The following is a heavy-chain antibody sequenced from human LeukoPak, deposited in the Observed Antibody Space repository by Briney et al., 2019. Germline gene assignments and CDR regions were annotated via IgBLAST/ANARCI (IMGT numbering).Heavy chain of an antibody. Sequence: ASVKVSCKAFGYKLTDYSIHWVRQAPGQGLEWMGWIDPNSGGTNYAQNFKGRVTLTRDTSISTVYMEMSRLISDDTAVYYCARGIAAPGARWFDPWGQGTLVTVSS. CDR1: GYKLTDYS. V-gene: IGHV1-2*02. J-gene: IGHJ5*02. D-gene: IGHD6-13*01. CDR3: ARGIAAPGARWFDP. CDR2: IDPNSGGT.